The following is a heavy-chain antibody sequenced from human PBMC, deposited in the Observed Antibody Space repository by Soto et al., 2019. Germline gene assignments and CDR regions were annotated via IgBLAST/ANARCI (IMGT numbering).Heavy chain of an antibody. V-gene: IGHV3-72*01. CDR1: GFTFSDRY. CDR2: TKNKANSYTT. D-gene: IGHD3-16*01. J-gene: IGHJ4*02. Sequence: GGSLRLSCAASGFTFSDRYMDWVRHAPGKGLEWVGRTKNKANSYTTEYAASVKGRFTISRDYSRDSVYLQMTSMNTDDTAVYYCTIEGAYPGPDFDYWGQGTLVTGSA. CDR3: TIEGAYPGPDFDY.